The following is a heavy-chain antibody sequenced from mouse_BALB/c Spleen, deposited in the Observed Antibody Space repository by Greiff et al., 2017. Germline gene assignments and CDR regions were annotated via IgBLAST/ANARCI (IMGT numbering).Heavy chain of an antibody. CDR1: GFTFSSYG. CDR3: ARAAAYYGNYVDY. J-gene: IGHJ2*01. D-gene: IGHD2-10*01. V-gene: IGHV5-6-3*01. Sequence: DVMLVESGGGLVQPGGSLKLSCAASGFTFSSYGMSWVRQTPDKRLELVATINSNGGSTYYPDSVKGRFTISRDNAKNTLYLQMSSLKSEDTAMYYCARAAAYYGNYVDYWGQGTTLTVSS. CDR2: INSNGGST.